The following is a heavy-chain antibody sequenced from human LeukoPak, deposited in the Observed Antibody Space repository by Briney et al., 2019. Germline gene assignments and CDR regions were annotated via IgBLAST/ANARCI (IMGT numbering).Heavy chain of an antibody. D-gene: IGHD5-24*01. J-gene: IGHJ4*02. CDR1: GGSFSGYY. CDR3: ARAASSARWLQLGY. CDR2: INHSGST. V-gene: IGHV4-34*01. Sequence: SETLSLTCAVYGGSFSGYYWSWIRQPPGKGLEWIGEINHSGSTNYNPSLKNRVTISVDTSKNQFSLKLSSVTAADTAVYYCARAASSARWLQLGYWGQGTLVTVSS.